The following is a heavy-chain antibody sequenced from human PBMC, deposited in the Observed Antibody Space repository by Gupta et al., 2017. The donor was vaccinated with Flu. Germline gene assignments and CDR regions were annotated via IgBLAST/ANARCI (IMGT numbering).Heavy chain of an antibody. CDR2: SKNRATSYTT. Sequence: EVQLVESGGGLVQPGGSLRLSCVVSGFTLSDHHLDWVPPAPGKGLEWIGRSKNRATSYTTVYAASVEGRFTFSRDDSKNSVNLQMNSLKTEDTAVYYCTRLNFYDGSGYYNDFWGQGTLVAVSS. V-gene: IGHV3-72*01. J-gene: IGHJ4*02. D-gene: IGHD3-22*01. CDR1: GFTLSDHH. CDR3: TRLNFYDGSGYYNDF.